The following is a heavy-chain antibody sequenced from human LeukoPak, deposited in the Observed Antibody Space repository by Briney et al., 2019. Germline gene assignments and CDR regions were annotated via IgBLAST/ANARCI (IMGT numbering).Heavy chain of an antibody. CDR3: TRDKLELRQFDY. Sequence: GGSLRLSCAASGFNFKTYWMSWVRQAPGKGLEWVGRIKSKPDGGAIDYAAPVKGRFIISRDDSKDMLYLQMNSLKTEDTGVYYCTRDKLELRQFDYWGQGTLVTVSS. CDR2: IKSKPDGGAI. CDR1: GFNFKTYW. D-gene: IGHD1-26*01. V-gene: IGHV3-15*01. J-gene: IGHJ4*02.